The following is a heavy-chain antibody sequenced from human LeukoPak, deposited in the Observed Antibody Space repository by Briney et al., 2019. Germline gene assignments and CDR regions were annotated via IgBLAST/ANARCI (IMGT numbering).Heavy chain of an antibody. V-gene: IGHV3-30*02. CDR2: IANDGSDK. J-gene: IGHJ4*02. Sequence: PGGSLRLSCAASGFTFSRYGMHWVRQAPGKGLEWVAFIANDGSDKDYADSVKGRFTISRDNSKNTLDLQMNSLRADDTAVYYCARDLDYGDFDYWGQGTLVTVSS. D-gene: IGHD4-17*01. CDR3: ARDLDYGDFDY. CDR1: GFTFSRYG.